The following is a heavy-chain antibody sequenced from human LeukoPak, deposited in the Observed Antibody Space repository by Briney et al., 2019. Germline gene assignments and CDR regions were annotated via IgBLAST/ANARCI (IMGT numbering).Heavy chain of an antibody. CDR2: ISGGGAGT. J-gene: IGHJ5*02. CDR1: RFTFSSYA. Sequence: PGGSLRLSCAASRFTFSSYAMSWVRQAPGKGLEWVSAISGGGAGTYHADSVKGRFTISRDNSKNTLYLQMYSLRAEDTAVYYCARLPAAINGYFDPWGQGTLVTVS. CDR3: ARLPAAINGYFDP. D-gene: IGHD2-2*01. V-gene: IGHV3-23*01.